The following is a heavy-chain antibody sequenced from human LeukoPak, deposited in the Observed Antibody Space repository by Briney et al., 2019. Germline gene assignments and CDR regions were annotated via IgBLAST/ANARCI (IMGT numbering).Heavy chain of an antibody. J-gene: IGHJ4*02. Sequence: SETLSLNCTGSGGSISLYHWSWTRQPPGKGLEGIGYIYSSRSTNYNPSHKSRVTISVDTSKIQFSLNLSSVTAADTAVYYCARTRWELTPFDYWGQGTLVTVSS. CDR2: IYSSRST. CDR3: ARTRWELTPFDY. CDR1: GGSISLYH. V-gene: IGHV4-59*01. D-gene: IGHD1-26*01.